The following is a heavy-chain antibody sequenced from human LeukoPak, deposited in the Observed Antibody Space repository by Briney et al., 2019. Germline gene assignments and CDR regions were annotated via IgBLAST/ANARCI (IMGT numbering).Heavy chain of an antibody. V-gene: IGHV3-23*01. CDR1: GFTFSRFA. D-gene: IGHD2-21*02. CDR3: AKTSCDFTLYYFDY. J-gene: IGHJ4*02. CDR2: ISGNGGNT. Sequence: GGSLRLSCAASGFTFSRFALTWVRQAPGEGLEWVSFISGNGGNTYYADSVKGRFTISRDNSKNTLYLQMNSLRAEDTAVYYCAKTSCDFTLYYFDYLGQGTLVTVSS.